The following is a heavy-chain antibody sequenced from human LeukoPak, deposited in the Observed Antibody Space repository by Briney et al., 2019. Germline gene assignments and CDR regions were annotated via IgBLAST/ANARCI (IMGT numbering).Heavy chain of an antibody. CDR2: ISGGRTST. Sequence: GGSLRLSCAVSGFTVSGNYMSWIRQAPGKGLEWVSNISGGRTSTYYADSVRGRFTISRDNSKNTPYLQMNSLRAEDTAVYYCAKSGLNRFDYWGQGTLVTVSS. CDR3: AKSGLNRFDY. V-gene: IGHV3-23*01. D-gene: IGHD2-15*01. CDR1: GFTVSGNY. J-gene: IGHJ4*02.